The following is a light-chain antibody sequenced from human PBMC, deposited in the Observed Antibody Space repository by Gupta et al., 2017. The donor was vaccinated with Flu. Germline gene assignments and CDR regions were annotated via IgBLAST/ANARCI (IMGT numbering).Light chain of an antibody. CDR2: YDN. CDR1: SSNIGTNN. J-gene: IGLJ1*01. V-gene: IGLV1-44*01. Sequence: QSVLTQPPSASETPGQRVTISCSGSSSNIGTNNVNRYLHRPGTAPKLLIYYDNQRPSGVPDRISGSKSGTSASLAISGLQSEDEADYYCAAWDDSLNGDVFGTGTKVTVL. CDR3: AAWDDSLNGDV.